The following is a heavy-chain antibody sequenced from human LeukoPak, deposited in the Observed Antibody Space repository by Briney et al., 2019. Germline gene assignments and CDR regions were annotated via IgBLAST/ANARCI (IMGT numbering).Heavy chain of an antibody. CDR3: ARSGLEMATIFNPYFDY. V-gene: IGHV5-51*01. CDR1: GYSFTSYW. J-gene: IGHJ4*02. Sequence: GESLKISGKGSGYSFTSYWIGWVRQMPGKGLEWMGIIYPGDSDTRYSPSFQGQVTISADKSISTAYLQWSSLKASDTAMYYCARSGLEMATIFNPYFDYWGQGTLVTVSS. D-gene: IGHD5-24*01. CDR2: IYPGDSDT.